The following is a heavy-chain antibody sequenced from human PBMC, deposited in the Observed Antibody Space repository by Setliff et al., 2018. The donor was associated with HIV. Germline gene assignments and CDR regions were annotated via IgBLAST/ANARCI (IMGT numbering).Heavy chain of an antibody. CDR1: GYSISSGXX. Sequence: PSETLSLTCAVSGYSISSGXXXGWIRQPPGKGLEWIGSITYSGSARYNPSLKSRVAISVDMSKNQFSLRVNSLTAADTDAYYCATNRVGNYPLDYWGRGTLVTV. V-gene: IGHV4-38-2*01. CDR2: ITYSGSA. D-gene: IGHD1-7*01. CDR3: ATNRVGNYPLDY. J-gene: IGHJ4*02.